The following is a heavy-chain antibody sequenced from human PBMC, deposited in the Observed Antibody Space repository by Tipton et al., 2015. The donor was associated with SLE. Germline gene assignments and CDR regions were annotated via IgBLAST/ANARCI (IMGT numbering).Heavy chain of an antibody. CDR2: IYYSGST. D-gene: IGHD4-17*01. CDR3: ARERYGDYGVFDY. J-gene: IGHJ4*02. V-gene: IGHV4-39*07. Sequence: TLSLTCTVSGGSISSSSYYWGWIRQPPGKGLEWIGSIYYSGSTNYNPSLKSRVTISVDTSKNQFSLKLSSVTAADTAVYYCARERYGDYGVFDYWGQGTLVTVSS. CDR1: GGSISSSSYY.